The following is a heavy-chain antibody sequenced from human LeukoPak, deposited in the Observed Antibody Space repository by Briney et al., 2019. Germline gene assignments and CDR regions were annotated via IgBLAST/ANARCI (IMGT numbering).Heavy chain of an antibody. D-gene: IGHD3-22*01. CDR1: GFAFSSYE. J-gene: IGHJ3*02. CDR3: ASGYYYDSSGYPAHAFDI. CDR2: ISRRGSTI. V-gene: IGHV3-48*03. Sequence: GGSLRLSCAASGFAFSSYEMTGVRKAPGKGLEGVSSISRRGSTIYYADSVKGRFTISRDNAKNSLYLQMNSLRAEDTAVYYCASGYYYDSSGYPAHAFDIWGQGTMVTVSS.